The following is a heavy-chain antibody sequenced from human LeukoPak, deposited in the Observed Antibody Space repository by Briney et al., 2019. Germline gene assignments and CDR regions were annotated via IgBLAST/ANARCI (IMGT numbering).Heavy chain of an antibody. D-gene: IGHD5-12*01. V-gene: IGHV1-18*01. Sequence: GASVKVSCKASGYTFISHGISWVRQAAGQGLEWMGWISPYNGNTKYAQKFQGRVTMTTDTSTSTVYMELRSLRSDDTAVYYCVRNKASGYERYSCDYWGQGTLVTVSS. CDR3: VRNKASGYERYSCDY. J-gene: IGHJ4*02. CDR1: GYTFISHG. CDR2: ISPYNGNT.